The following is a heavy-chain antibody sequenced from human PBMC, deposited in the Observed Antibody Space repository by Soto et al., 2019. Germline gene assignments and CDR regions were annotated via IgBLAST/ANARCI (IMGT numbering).Heavy chain of an antibody. V-gene: IGHV1-69*02. CDR1: GGTFSSYT. Sequence: QVQLVQSGAEVKKPGSSVKVSCKASGGTFSSYTISWVRQAPGQGLEWMGRIIPILGIANYAQKFQGRVTITADKSTSTAYMELSSLRSEDTAVYYCVTRSDSTSCYGDYWGQGTLFTVSS. CDR3: VTRSDSTSCYGDY. CDR2: IIPILGIA. D-gene: IGHD2-2*01. J-gene: IGHJ4*02.